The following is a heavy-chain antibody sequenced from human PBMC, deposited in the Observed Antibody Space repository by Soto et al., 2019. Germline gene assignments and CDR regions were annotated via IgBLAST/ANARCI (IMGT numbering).Heavy chain of an antibody. CDR3: ARGRSTIRYFPFDP. J-gene: IGHJ5*02. D-gene: IGHD3-9*01. CDR1: GGSISSGDYY. V-gene: IGHV4-30-4*01. Sequence: SETLSLTCTVSGGSISSGDYYWSWIRQPPGKGLEWIGYIYYSGSTYYNPSLKSRVTISVDTSKNQFSLKLSSVTAADTAVYYCARGRSTIRYFPFDPWGQGTLVTVS. CDR2: IYYSGST.